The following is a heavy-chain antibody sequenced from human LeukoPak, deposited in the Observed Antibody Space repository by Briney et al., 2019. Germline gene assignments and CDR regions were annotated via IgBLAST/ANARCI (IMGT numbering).Heavy chain of an antibody. Sequence: ETLSLTCAVYGGSFSGYYWSWIRQPPGKGLEWIGEINHSGSTNYNPSLKSRVTISVDTSKNHFSLKLSSVTAADTAVYYCAREGGPMTSFDYWGQGTLVTVSS. CDR2: INHSGST. D-gene: IGHD3-16*01. J-gene: IGHJ4*02. CDR1: GGSFSGYY. V-gene: IGHV4-34*01. CDR3: AREGGPMTSFDY.